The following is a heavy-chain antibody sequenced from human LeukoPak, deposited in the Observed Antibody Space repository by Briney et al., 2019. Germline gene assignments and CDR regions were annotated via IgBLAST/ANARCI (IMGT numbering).Heavy chain of an antibody. CDR2: ISPSGDST. Sequence: ETLSLTCAVYGGSFSGYYWSWIRQPPGKGLEWVSTISPSGDSTYHADSVKGRFTISRDNSKNTLYLQMNSLRADDTAVYYCAKHYASGPRGFDPWGQGTLVTVSS. D-gene: IGHD3-16*01. V-gene: IGHV3-23*01. CDR1: GGSFSGYY. CDR3: AKHYASGPRGFDP. J-gene: IGHJ5*02.